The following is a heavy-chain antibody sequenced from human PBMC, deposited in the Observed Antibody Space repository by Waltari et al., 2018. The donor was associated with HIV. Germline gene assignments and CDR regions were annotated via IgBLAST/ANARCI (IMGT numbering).Heavy chain of an antibody. CDR1: GYSCASSW. V-gene: IGHV5-51*03. D-gene: IGHD3-10*01. Sequence: EVQLVQSGAEVNKPGASLQISWKGSGYSCASSWIGGVGQMPGKGLEWMGIIYPGDSDTRYSPSFQGQVNISADKSINTAYLQWSSLKASDTAMYYCARRRTMVRGVIRYYFGMDVWGQGTTVSVSS. CDR3: ARRRTMVRGVIRYYFGMDV. J-gene: IGHJ6*02. CDR2: IYPGDSDT.